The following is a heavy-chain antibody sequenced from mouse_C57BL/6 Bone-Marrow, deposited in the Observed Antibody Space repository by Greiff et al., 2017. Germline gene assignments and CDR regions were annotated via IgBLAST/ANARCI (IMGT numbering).Heavy chain of an antibody. J-gene: IGHJ3*01. D-gene: IGHD1-1*01. CDR1: GYTFTSYG. CDR2: IYPRSGNT. CDR3: ARKVITTGVAKGFAY. V-gene: IGHV1-81*01. Sequence: VQGVESGAELARPGASVKLSCKASGYTFTSYGISWVKQRTGQGLEWIGEIYPRSGNTYYNEKFKGKATMTADKSSSTAYMELRSLTSEDSAVYCCARKVITTGVAKGFAYWGQGTLVTVSA.